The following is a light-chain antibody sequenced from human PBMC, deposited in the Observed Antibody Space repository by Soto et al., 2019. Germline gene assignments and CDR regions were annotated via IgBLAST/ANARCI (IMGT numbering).Light chain of an antibody. CDR3: SSYTSSSVV. CDR1: SSDVGGYNY. J-gene: IGLJ2*01. V-gene: IGLV2-14*01. CDR2: DVS. Sequence: QSALTQPASVSGSPGQSITISCTGTSSDVGGYNYVSWYQQHPGKAPKLMIYDVSNRPSGVSNRFSGSKSGNTASLTISGLQAEDEADYYCSSYTSSSVVFSGGTKVTVL.